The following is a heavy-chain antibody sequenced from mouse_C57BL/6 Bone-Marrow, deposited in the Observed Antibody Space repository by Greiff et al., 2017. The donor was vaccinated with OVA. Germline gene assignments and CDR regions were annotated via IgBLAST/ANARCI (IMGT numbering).Heavy chain of an antibody. CDR3: ARDWDGPYFDY. Sequence: VQLQQPGAELVKPGASVKLSCKASGYTFTSYWMQWVKQRPGQGLEWIGEIDPSDSYTNYNQKFKGKATLTVDTSSSTAYMQLSSLTSEDSAVYYCARDWDGPYFDYWGQGTTLTVSS. CDR2: IDPSDSYT. J-gene: IGHJ2*01. V-gene: IGHV1-50*01. D-gene: IGHD4-1*01. CDR1: GYTFTSYW.